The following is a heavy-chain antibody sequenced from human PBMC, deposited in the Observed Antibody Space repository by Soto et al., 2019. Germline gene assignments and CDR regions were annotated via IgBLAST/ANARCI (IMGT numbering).Heavy chain of an antibody. CDR3: ARGGAVAGWGY. J-gene: IGHJ4*02. V-gene: IGHV3-48*02. CDR1: GFTFSSYS. CDR2: IGSSGSNI. Sequence: EVQLVESGGGLVQPGGSLRLSCAASGFTFSSYSLNWVRQAPGKGLEWVSYIGSSGSNIYYADSLKGRFTIYRDNAKNQLYLQMNSLSDEDTAVYYCARGGAVAGWGYWGQGTLVTVSS. D-gene: IGHD6-19*01.